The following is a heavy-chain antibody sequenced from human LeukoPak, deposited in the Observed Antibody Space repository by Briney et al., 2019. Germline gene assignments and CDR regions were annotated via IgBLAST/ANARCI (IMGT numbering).Heavy chain of an antibody. CDR1: GFTFSGYA. J-gene: IGHJ4*02. Sequence: GGSLRLSCAASGFTFSGYAMNWVRQAPGKGLEWVSGISGSGAGTYYADSVKGRFTISRDNSKNTLYLQMNSLRADDTAVCYCAKMVREFYTISYYFDYWGQGTLVTVSS. CDR2: ISGSGAGT. CDR3: AKMVREFYTISYYFDY. V-gene: IGHV3-23*01. D-gene: IGHD2-8*01.